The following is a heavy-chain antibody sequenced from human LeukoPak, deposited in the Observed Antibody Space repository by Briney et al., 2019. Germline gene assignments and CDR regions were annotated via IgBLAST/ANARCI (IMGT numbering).Heavy chain of an antibody. J-gene: IGHJ5*02. CDR2: ISSSSSYI. D-gene: IGHD4-17*01. CDR3: ARDRDYGDYSEFDP. Sequence: GGSLSLSCAASGFPFSSYSMNWGRQAPGKGLEWGSSISSSSSYIYYADSVKGRFTISRDNAKNSLYLQMNSLRAEDTAVYYCARDRDYGDYSEFDPWGQGTLVTVSS. CDR1: GFPFSSYS. V-gene: IGHV3-21*01.